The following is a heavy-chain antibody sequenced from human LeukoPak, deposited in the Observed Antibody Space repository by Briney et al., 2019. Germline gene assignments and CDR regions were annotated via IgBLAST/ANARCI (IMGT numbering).Heavy chain of an antibody. D-gene: IGHD3-3*01. Sequence: PSETLSLTCAVYGGSFSGYYWSWIRQPPGKGLEWIGEINHSGSTNYNPSLKSRVTISVDTSKNQFSLKLSSVTAADTAVYYCARERLTIFGSDPWGQGTLVTVSS. CDR3: ARERLTIFGSDP. J-gene: IGHJ5*02. CDR2: INHSGST. V-gene: IGHV4-34*01. CDR1: GGSFSGYY.